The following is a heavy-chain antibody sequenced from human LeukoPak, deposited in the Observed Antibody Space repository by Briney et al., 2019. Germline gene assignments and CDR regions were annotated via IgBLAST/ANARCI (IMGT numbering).Heavy chain of an antibody. J-gene: IGHJ3*01. CDR1: GGTFSSYA. CDR3: AGFFYDSSGAAFDL. V-gene: IGHV1-69*05. Sequence: SVKVSCKASGGTFSSYAISWVRQAPGQGLEWMGGFIPIFGSPTYAQKFQGRVTFTTDESTYTAYMELSNLRSEDTAVFYCAGFFYDSSGAAFDLWGQGTMVTVSS. CDR2: FIPIFGSP. D-gene: IGHD3-22*01.